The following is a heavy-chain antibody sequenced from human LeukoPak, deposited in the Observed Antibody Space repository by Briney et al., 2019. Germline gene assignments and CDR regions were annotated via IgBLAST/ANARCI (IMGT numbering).Heavy chain of an antibody. V-gene: IGHV3-66*04. CDR2: IYSGGGT. Sequence: GGSERLSCAASGVTVSSNYMTWVRQAPGKGLEYVSVIYSGGGTYYADSVKGRISITRDNSKSTLYLQMNSLRAEDTAVYYCARLVTGTTVVNAGWFDPWGQGTLASVSS. CDR1: GVTVSSNY. CDR3: ARLVTGTTVVNAGWFDP. D-gene: IGHD4-23*01. J-gene: IGHJ5*02.